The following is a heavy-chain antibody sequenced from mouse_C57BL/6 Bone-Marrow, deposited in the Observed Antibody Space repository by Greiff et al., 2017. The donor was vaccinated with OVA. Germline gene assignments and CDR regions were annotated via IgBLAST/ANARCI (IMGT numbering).Heavy chain of an antibody. V-gene: IGHV5-9-1*02. J-gene: IGHJ4*01. CDR1: GFTFSSYA. CDR2: ISSGGDYI. CDR3: TRDLYYYAMDY. Sequence: EVQVVESGEGLVKPGGSLKLSCAASGFTFSSYAMSWVRQTPEKRLEWVAYISSGGDYIYYADTLKGRFTISRDNARNTLYLQMSSLKSEDKAMYYCTRDLYYYAMDYWGQGTSVTVSS.